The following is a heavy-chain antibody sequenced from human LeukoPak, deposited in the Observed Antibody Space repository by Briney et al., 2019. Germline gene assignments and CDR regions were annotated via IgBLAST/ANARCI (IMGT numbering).Heavy chain of an antibody. V-gene: IGHV3-74*01. CDR1: GFTFSSHR. D-gene: IGHD3-22*01. CDR3: VRLTFYEGRGYYPDH. CDR2: ISSDGCSA. Sequence: GGSLRLSCGASGFTFSSHRMHWVRQAPGEAPAWVARISSDGCSAVYADSVRGRFTFSRDNAKSTLFLQMDSLGAEHTAVYYCVRLTFYEGRGYYPDHWGQGTLVTVSS. J-gene: IGHJ4*02.